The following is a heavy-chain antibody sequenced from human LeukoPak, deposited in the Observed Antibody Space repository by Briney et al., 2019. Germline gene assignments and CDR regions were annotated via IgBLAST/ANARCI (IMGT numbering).Heavy chain of an antibody. V-gene: IGHV3-30*02. CDR1: GFTFSSYG. J-gene: IGHJ6*03. D-gene: IGHD5-18*01. CDR3: AKGGYSNGRYYYYYMDV. CDR2: IRYDGSNK. Sequence: GGSLRLSCAASGFTFSSYGMHWVRQAPGKGLEWVAFIRYDGSNKYYADSVKGRFTISRDNSKNTLYLQMNSLRAEDTAVYYCAKGGYSNGRYYYYYMDVWGEGTTVTVSS.